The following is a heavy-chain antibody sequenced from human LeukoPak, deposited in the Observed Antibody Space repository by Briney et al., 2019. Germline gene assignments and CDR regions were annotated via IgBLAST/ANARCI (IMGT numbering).Heavy chain of an antibody. J-gene: IGHJ4*02. CDR2: RSYDWSNK. D-gene: IGHD3-16*01. CDR1: RFTVNSYA. CDR3: ASFYVPASY. Sequence: GGSLTLSCAASRFTVNSYAMHWVRQAPGKWVEGVAVRSYDWSNKYYADSVRGRFSMFRDNSKNTLYLQMTSLRAEDTAVYYCASFYVPASYWGQGTLVTVSS. V-gene: IGHV3-30-3*01.